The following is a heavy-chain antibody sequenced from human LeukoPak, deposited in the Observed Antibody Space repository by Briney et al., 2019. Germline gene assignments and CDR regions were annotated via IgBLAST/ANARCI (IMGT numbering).Heavy chain of an antibody. Sequence: SETLSLTCTVSGGSISSSSYYWGWIRQPPGKGLEWIGSIFYSGSTYSSPSLKSRVTISVDPSKNQFSLKLSSVTAADTAVYYCASQIYDSSGNHAQYFQHWGQGTLVTVSP. J-gene: IGHJ1*01. CDR1: GGSISSSSYY. V-gene: IGHV4-39*01. CDR2: IFYSGST. CDR3: ASQIYDSSGNHAQYFQH. D-gene: IGHD3-22*01.